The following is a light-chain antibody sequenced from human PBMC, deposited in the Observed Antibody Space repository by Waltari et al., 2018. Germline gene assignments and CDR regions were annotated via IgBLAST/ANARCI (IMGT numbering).Light chain of an antibody. CDR1: QSVSSS. V-gene: IGKV3-15*01. CDR2: GAS. Sequence: EIVLTQSPATLSLSPGERATLSCRASQSVSSSLAWYQQKPGQAPRLLIYGASSRATGIPDRFSVSGSGTDFTLTISSLEPEDFAVYYCQQYTKWPLTFGGGTKVEIK. CDR3: QQYTKWPLT. J-gene: IGKJ4*01.